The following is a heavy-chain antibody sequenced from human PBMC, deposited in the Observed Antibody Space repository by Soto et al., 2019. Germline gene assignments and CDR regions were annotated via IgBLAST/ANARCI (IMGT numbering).Heavy chain of an antibody. CDR1: GGSFCRYY. V-gene: IGHV4-34*01. CDR2: INHSGST. J-gene: IGHJ5*02. Sequence: LELMSVNCGVYGGSFCRYYWCWIRQPPGKGLEWIGEINHSGSTNYNPSLKSRVTISVDTSKNQFSLKLSSVTAADTAVYYCARDRRLITMVRGVSLWFDPWGQGTLVTVSS. CDR3: ARDRRLITMVRGVSLWFDP. D-gene: IGHD3-10*01.